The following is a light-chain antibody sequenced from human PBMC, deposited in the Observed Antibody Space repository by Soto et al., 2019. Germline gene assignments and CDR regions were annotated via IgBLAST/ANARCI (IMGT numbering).Light chain of an antibody. Sequence: EVVLTQSPATLSVSPGERATLSCRASQSVDKYLAWYQQRPGQAPRLIIYNVSNRATGIPARFSGSGSGTDFTVTISSLEPEDFAVYYCQHRGKRPPVFTFGPGTKVDIK. CDR1: QSVDKY. V-gene: IGKV3-11*01. CDR3: QHRGKRPPVFT. J-gene: IGKJ3*01. CDR2: NVS.